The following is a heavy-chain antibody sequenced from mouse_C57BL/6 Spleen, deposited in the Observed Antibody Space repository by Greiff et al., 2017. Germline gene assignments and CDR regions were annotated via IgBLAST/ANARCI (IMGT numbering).Heavy chain of an antibody. J-gene: IGHJ1*03. V-gene: IGHV5-4*01. CDR1: GFTFSSYA. Sequence: EVMLVESGGGLVKPGGSLKLSCAASGFTFSSYAMSWVRQTPEKRLEWVATISDGGSYTSYPDTVKGRFTISRDNAKNNLYLQMSHLKSEDTAMYYCARDQGITTVVATDFDVWGTGTTVTVAS. CDR2: ISDGGSYT. CDR3: ARDQGITTVVATDFDV. D-gene: IGHD1-1*01.